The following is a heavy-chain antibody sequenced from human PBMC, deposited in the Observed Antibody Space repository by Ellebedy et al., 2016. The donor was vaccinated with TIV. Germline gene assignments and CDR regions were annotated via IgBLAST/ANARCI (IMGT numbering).Heavy chain of an antibody. V-gene: IGHV3-23*01. D-gene: IGHD1-26*01. J-gene: IGHJ5*02. CDR2: ISGSGGST. CDR3: ARGLREWDLKSGIVPGNWFDP. Sequence: GESLKISCAASGFTFSTYAMSWVRQAPGKGLEWVSAISGSGGSTYYADSVKGRFTISRDNSQNTLFLQMNSLRAEDTAVYYCARGLREWDLKSGIVPGNWFDPWGQGTLVTVSS. CDR1: GFTFSTYA.